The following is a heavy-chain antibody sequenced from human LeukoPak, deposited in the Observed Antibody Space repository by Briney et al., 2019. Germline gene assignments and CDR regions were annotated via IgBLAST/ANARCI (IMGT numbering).Heavy chain of an antibody. J-gene: IGHJ4*02. CDR2: INHSGST. V-gene: IGHV4-34*01. CDR3: ASPSVYCSGGSCYSPYDY. CDR1: GGSFSGYY. D-gene: IGHD2-15*01. Sequence: PSETLSLTCAVYGGSFSGYYWSWVRQPPGKGLEWIGEINHSGSTNYNPSLTSRGTISVDTSKNQFSLKLSSVPAADTAVYYCASPSVYCSGGSCYSPYDYWGQGTLVTVSS.